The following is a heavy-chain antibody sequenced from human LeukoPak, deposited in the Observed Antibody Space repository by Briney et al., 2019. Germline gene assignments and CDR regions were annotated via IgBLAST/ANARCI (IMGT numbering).Heavy chain of an antibody. V-gene: IGHV4-39*07. CDR3: ARDPAIRNAFDI. Sequence: SETLSLTSTVSGGSISSSSYYWGWIRQPPGKGLEWIGSIYYSGSTYYNPPLKSRVTISVDTSKNQFSLKLSSVTAADTAVYYCARDPAIRNAFDIWGQGTMVTVSS. CDR1: GGSISSSSYY. J-gene: IGHJ3*02. D-gene: IGHD2-21*01. CDR2: IYYSGST.